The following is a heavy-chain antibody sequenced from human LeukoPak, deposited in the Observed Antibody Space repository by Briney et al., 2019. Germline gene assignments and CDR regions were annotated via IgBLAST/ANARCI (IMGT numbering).Heavy chain of an antibody. CDR2: INPSSGGT. J-gene: IGHJ5*02. D-gene: IGHD5-12*01. Sequence: ASVKVSCKASGYTFTAYYMHWVRQAPGQGLEWMGRINPSSGGTNYAQKFQGRVTMTRDTSISTAYMELSRLRSDDTAVYYCARDQARGFNSGWLNWFDPWGQGTLVTVSS. V-gene: IGHV1-2*06. CDR3: ARDQARGFNSGWLNWFDP. CDR1: GYTFTAYY.